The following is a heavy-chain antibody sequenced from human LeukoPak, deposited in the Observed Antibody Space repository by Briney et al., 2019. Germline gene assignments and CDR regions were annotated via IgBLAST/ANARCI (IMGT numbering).Heavy chain of an antibody. J-gene: IGHJ4*02. CDR2: IKSKTDGGTT. CDR3: TTDQGAGYSSGGIDY. CDR1: GFTFSNAW. Sequence: GGSLRLSCAASGFTFSNAWMSWVRQAPGNGREWVGRIKSKTDGGTTDYPAPVKGSFTISSDASKNTLYLQMNSLKTEDTAVYYCTTDQGAGYSSGGIDYWGQGTLVTVSS. V-gene: IGHV3-15*01. D-gene: IGHD6-19*01.